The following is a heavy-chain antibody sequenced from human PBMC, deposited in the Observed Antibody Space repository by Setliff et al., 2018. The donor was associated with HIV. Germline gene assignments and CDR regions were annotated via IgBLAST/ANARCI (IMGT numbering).Heavy chain of an antibody. CDR2: ISSGGEIM. Sequence: GGSLRLSCAASGFTFSTYGMHWVRQAPGKGLEWVSAISSGGEIMFYADSVKGRFTISRDNSKNTLYLQMISLRAEDTAVYYCARSRAAGFDYWGQGTLVTVSS. CDR3: ARSRAAGFDY. J-gene: IGHJ4*02. CDR1: GFTFSTYG. D-gene: IGHD6-13*01. V-gene: IGHV3-NL1*01.